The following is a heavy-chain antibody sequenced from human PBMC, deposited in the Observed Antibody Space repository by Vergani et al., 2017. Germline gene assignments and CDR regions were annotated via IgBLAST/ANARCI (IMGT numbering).Heavy chain of an antibody. J-gene: IGHJ6*02. CDR3: ARGAAPDYYYYYGMDV. V-gene: IGHV3-53*04. CDR2: IYSGGST. Sequence: EVQLVESGGGLVQPGGSLRLSCAASGFTVSSNYMSWVRQSPGKGLEWVSVIYSGGSTYYADSLKGRFTISRNNSTNTLYLQMNSLRAEDTAVYYCARGAAPDYYYYYGMDVWGQGTTVTVSS. D-gene: IGHD6-6*01. CDR1: GFTVSSNY.